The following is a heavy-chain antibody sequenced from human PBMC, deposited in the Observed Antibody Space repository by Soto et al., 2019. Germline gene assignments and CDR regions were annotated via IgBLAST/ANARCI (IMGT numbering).Heavy chain of an antibody. D-gene: IGHD6-19*01. CDR2: ISHSGST. V-gene: IGHV4-34*01. Sequence: FLTCAVYCGSFSGYSWSWIRQPPGKGLEWIGEISHSGSTNYNPSLTGRVTISVDTSKNRFSLKLTAVTAADTALYYCARDSIKWLAVNYFDYWGRGTLVTVSS. J-gene: IGHJ4*02. CDR1: CGSFSGYS. CDR3: ARDSIKWLAVNYFDY.